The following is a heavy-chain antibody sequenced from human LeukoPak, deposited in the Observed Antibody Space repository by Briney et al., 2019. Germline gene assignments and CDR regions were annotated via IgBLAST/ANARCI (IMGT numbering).Heavy chain of an antibody. J-gene: IGHJ1*01. V-gene: IGHV3-30*03. D-gene: IGHD3-16*01. Sequence: GRSLRLSCAVSGFTFSSYGMHWVRQAPGKGLEWVAVISYDGGNKYYADSVKGRFTISRDNAKNSVYLQMNSLRGEDTAVYYCARDWALWGQGTLVTVSP. CDR1: GFTFSSYG. CDR3: ARDWAL. CDR2: ISYDGGNK.